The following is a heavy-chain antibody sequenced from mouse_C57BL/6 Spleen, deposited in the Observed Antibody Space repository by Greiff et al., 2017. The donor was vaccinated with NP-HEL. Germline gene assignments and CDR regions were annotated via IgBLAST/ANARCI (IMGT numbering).Heavy chain of an antibody. V-gene: IGHV5-17*01. D-gene: IGHD1-1*01. CDR2: ISSGSSTI. Sequence: EVHLVESGGGLVKPGGSLKLSCAASGFTFSDYGMHWVRQAPEKGLEWVAYISSGSSTIYYAETVKGRFTISRDNAKNTLFLQMTSLRSEDTAMYYCARRDYGSSYYFDYWGQGTTLTVSS. CDR1: GFTFSDYG. CDR3: ARRDYGSSYYFDY. J-gene: IGHJ2*01.